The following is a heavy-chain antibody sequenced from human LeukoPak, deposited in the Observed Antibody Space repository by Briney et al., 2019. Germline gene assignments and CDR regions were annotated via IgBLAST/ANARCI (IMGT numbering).Heavy chain of an antibody. CDR2: IRGTGGST. Sequence: WGSLRLSCAVSGFTFSNYAMSWVRQAPGKGLEWVSGIRGTGGSTYYADSVKGRFTISRDNSKNTLFLQMNSLRAEDTAVYYCAKAGALRVAALQGYFDYWGQGTLVSVSS. CDR1: GFTFSNYA. V-gene: IGHV3-23*01. CDR3: AKAGALRVAALQGYFDY. J-gene: IGHJ4*02. D-gene: IGHD2-15*01.